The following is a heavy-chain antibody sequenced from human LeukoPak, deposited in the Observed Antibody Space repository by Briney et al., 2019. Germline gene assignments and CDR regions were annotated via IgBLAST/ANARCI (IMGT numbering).Heavy chain of an antibody. Sequence: SETLSLTCAVYGGSFSGYYWSWIRQPPGKGLEWIGEINHSGSTNYNPSLKSRVTISVDTSKNQFSLKLSSVTAADTAVYYCARVRRSSGWEESYYFDYWGQGTLVTVSS. CDR1: GGSFSGYY. CDR3: ARVRRSSGWEESYYFDY. J-gene: IGHJ4*02. V-gene: IGHV4-34*01. CDR2: INHSGST. D-gene: IGHD6-19*01.